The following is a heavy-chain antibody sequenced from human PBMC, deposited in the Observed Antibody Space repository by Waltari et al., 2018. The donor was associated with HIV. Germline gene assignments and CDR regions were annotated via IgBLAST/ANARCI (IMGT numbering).Heavy chain of an antibody. J-gene: IGHJ2*01. CDR1: GFTFSSSC. CDR2: INSDGSST. CDR3: ARSAGHFDL. Sequence: EVQLVESGGGLVQPGVSLRLSCAASGFTFSSSCMPWVRQAPGKGRVWVSRINSDGSSTSNADSVKGRFTISRDNAKNTLYLQMNSLRAEDTAVYYCARSAGHFDLWGRGTLVIVSS. V-gene: IGHV3-74*01.